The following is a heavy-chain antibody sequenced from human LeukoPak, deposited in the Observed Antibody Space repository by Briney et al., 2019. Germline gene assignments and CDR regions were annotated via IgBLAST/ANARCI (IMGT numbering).Heavy chain of an antibody. D-gene: IGHD6-19*01. J-gene: IGHJ4*02. V-gene: IGHV3-23*01. Sequence: GGSLRLSCAASGFTFSSYAMSWVRQAPGKGPEWVSAISGSGTTTYYADSVKGRFTISRDNSKNTLYLQMNSLRAEDTAVYYCAKESSGWSQYDYWAREPWSPSPQ. CDR3: AKESSGWSQYDY. CDR1: GFTFSSYA. CDR2: ISGSGTTT.